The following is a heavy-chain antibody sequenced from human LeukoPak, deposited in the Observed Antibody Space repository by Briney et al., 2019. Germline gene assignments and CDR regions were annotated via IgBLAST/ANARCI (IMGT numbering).Heavy chain of an antibody. V-gene: IGHV4-38-2*02. CDR1: GYSISSGSY. D-gene: IGHD3-22*01. CDR3: ARNGGYYTKRFDY. CDR2: IHHSGSI. Sequence: SETLSLTRTVSGYSISSGSYWGWIRQPPGKGLEWIGSIHHSGSIYNNPSLKSRVTISVDTSKNQFSLKLSSVTAADTAVYYCARNGGYYTKRFDYWGQGTLVTVSS. J-gene: IGHJ4*02.